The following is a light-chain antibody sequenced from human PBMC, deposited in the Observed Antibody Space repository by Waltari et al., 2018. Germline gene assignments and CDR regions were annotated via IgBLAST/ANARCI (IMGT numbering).Light chain of an antibody. J-gene: IGLJ3*02. CDR2: DVS. V-gene: IGLV2-14*03. Sequence: QSALTQPASVSGSPGQSITIPCTGTSSDVGNYNSVSWYQDHPGQGPKVIIYDVSDRPSGVSARFSGSKSSNTASLTISGLQAEDEADYYCSSQSSDNIVLFGGGTRVTVL. CDR3: SSQSSDNIVL. CDR1: SSDVGNYNS.